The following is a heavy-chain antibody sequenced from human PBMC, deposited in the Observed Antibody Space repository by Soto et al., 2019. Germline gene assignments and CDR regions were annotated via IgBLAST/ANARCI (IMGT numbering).Heavy chain of an antibody. CDR1: GFIFSDHY. Sequence: EVQLVESGGGLVQPGGSLRLSCAASGFIFSDHYMDWVRQAPGKGLEWIGRIRDKPNSYTTEYAASVKGRFTISRDDSRNSLFLQMNSLTTEDTAVYYCGRGRPDTMKTSDYWGQGTLVTVSS. D-gene: IGHD3-22*01. CDR2: IRDKPNSYTT. CDR3: GRGRPDTMKTSDY. V-gene: IGHV3-72*01. J-gene: IGHJ4*02.